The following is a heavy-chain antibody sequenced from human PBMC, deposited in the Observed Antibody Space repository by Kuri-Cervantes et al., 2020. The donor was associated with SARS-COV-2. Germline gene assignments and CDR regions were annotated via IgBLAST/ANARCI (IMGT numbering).Heavy chain of an antibody. Sequence: ESLKISCSVSGDSISPYYWTWIRQPPGKGLEWIGHIYYGGSVNYNPSLMSRLTISVDKSKNQVSLKLTSVTAADTAVYYCARSAAAFYGMDVWGQGATVTVSS. J-gene: IGHJ6*02. V-gene: IGHV4-59*01. CDR3: ARSAAAFYGMDV. D-gene: IGHD2-2*01. CDR1: GDSISPYY. CDR2: IYYGGSV.